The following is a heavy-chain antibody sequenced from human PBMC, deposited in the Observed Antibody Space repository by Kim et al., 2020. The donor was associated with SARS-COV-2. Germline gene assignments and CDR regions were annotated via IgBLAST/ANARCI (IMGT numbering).Heavy chain of an antibody. Sequence: SETLSLTCTVSGDSISNGDYYWTWIRQPPGKGLEWIGYIYYSGITYYNPSLKSRVTISIDTSNNQFSLNLSSVTAADTAVYYCARGAGSPSYKKFAYWGQGTLVIVSS. CDR2: IYYSGIT. CDR1: GDSISNGDYY. V-gene: IGHV4-30-4*01. J-gene: IGHJ4*02. CDR3: ARGAGSPSYKKFAY. D-gene: IGHD3-10*01.